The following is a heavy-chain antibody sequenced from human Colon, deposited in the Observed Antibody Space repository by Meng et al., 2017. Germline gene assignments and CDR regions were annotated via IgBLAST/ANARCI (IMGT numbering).Heavy chain of an antibody. D-gene: IGHD3-22*01. CDR3: ARGGYYYDSSGFRAALDY. CDR1: GYTFTTYD. J-gene: IGHJ4*02. Sequence: QVQLVQSGAEMKKPGASVKVSCKASGYTFTTYDINWVRQATGQGLEWMGWMNPDSGDTGYAQKFRGRLTMTRDTSISAAYMELTSLRSEDTAVYYCARGGYYYDSSGFRAALDYWGQGALVTVSS. V-gene: IGHV1-8*01. CDR2: MNPDSGDT.